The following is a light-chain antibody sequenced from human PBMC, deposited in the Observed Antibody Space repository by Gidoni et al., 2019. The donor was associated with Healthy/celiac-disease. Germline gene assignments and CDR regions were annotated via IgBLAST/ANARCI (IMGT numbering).Light chain of an antibody. CDR3: QQYYSTPLT. CDR2: WAS. CDR1: QSVLYSSNKKKY. Sequence: DIVMTQSPDSLAVSLGERATINCKSSQSVLYSSNKKKYLAWYQQQPGQPPKLLIHWASTRESGVPDRFSGSGSGTDFTLTISSLQAEDVAVYYCQQYYSTPLTFGGXTKVEIK. J-gene: IGKJ4*01. V-gene: IGKV4-1*01.